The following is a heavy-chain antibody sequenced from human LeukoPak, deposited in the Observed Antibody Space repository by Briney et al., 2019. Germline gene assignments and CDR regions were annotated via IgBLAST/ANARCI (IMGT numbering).Heavy chain of an antibody. Sequence: GRSLRLSCAASGFTFSSYGMHWVRQAPGKGLEWVAVISYDGSNKYYADPVKGRFTISRDNSKNTLYLQMNSLRAEDTAVYYCAKAGGYSSSWYGSFDPWGQGTLVTVSS. J-gene: IGHJ5*02. CDR2: ISYDGSNK. CDR3: AKAGGYSSSWYGSFDP. D-gene: IGHD6-13*01. CDR1: GFTFSSYG. V-gene: IGHV3-30*18.